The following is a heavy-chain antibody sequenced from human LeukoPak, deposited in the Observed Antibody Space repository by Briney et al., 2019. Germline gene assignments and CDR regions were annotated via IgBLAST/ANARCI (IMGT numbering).Heavy chain of an antibody. Sequence: GGSLRLSCAASGFTFSSYWMHWVRQAPGKGLEWVSAISGSGGNTYYADSVKGRFTISRDNSKNTVYLQMNSLRAEDTAVYYCAQGGGYDFWSGYRYFDYWGQGTLVTVSS. CDR1: GFTFSSYW. J-gene: IGHJ4*02. CDR3: AQGGGYDFWSGYRYFDY. D-gene: IGHD3-3*01. CDR2: ISGSGGNT. V-gene: IGHV3-23*01.